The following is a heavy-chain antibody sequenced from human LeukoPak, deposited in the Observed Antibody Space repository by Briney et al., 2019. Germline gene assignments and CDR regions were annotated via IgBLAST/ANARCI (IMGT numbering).Heavy chain of an antibody. CDR2: IYHSGST. CDR1: GGSISSSNW. J-gene: IGHJ4*02. D-gene: IGHD3-10*01. Sequence: SGTLSLTCAVSGGSISSSNWWRGVRQPPAKGVEWIGEIYHSGSTNYNPSLKSRVTISVDKSKSQFSLKLSSVTAADTAVYYCASSGAGSSKDCWGQGTLVTVSS. V-gene: IGHV4-4*02. CDR3: ASSGAGSSKDC.